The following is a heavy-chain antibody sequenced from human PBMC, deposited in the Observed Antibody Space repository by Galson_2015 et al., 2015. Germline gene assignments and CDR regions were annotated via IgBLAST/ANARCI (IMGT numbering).Heavy chain of an antibody. Sequence: SLRLSCAASGFTFSSYRMNWVRQAPGKGLEWVSYISSSSSTIYYADSVKGRFTISRDNAKNSLYLQMNSLRGEDTAVYYCARDYYDSSGYYIRYYYYYYGMDVWGQGTTVTVSS. J-gene: IGHJ6*02. CDR2: ISSSSSTI. D-gene: IGHD3-22*01. V-gene: IGHV3-48*01. CDR1: GFTFSSYR. CDR3: ARDYYDSSGYYIRYYYYYYGMDV.